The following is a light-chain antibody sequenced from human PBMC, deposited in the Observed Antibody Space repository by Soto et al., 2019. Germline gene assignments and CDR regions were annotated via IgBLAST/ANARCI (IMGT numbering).Light chain of an antibody. V-gene: IGLV1-40*01. Sequence: QSVLKQPPSVSGAPGQRVTISCTGSSCNIGAGYDVHWYQQLPGRAPKLIIYGNTNRPSGVPDRFSGSKSGTSASLAITGLQAEDEADYYCLSFDSSLSVVFGGGTKLTVL. J-gene: IGLJ2*01. CDR2: GNT. CDR3: LSFDSSLSVV. CDR1: SCNIGAGYD.